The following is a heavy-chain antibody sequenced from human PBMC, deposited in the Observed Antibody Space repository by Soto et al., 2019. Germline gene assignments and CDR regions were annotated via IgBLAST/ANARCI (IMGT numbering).Heavy chain of an antibody. CDR1: GFTFSSYA. CDR3: AGSGFSYCDYPLLFDY. D-gene: IGHD4-17*01. J-gene: IGHJ4*02. V-gene: IGHV3-23*01. CDR2: ISGSGGSK. Sequence: EVQLLESGGGLVQPGGSLRLSCAASGFTFSSYAMSWVRQAPGKGLEWVSAISGSGGSKYYADSAKGRFTISRDNSKNTLYQLKNRVRAEDTAVYYCAGSGFSYCDYPLLFDYWVQGTLVTVSS.